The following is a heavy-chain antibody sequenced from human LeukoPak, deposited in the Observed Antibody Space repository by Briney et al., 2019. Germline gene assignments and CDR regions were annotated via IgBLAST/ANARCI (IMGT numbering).Heavy chain of an antibody. V-gene: IGHV4-39*01. J-gene: IGHJ3*02. D-gene: IGHD4/OR15-4a*01. CDR3: ARPSDGGNYHDPFDI. CDR1: GGSISSSRYY. CDR2: ISYSGSS. Sequence: SETLSLTCTVSGGSISSSRYYWGWIRQPPGKGLDWIRSISYSGSSYYNSSLKSRLTISVDTSKNQFSLRLSSVTAADTAVYYCARPSDGGNYHDPFDIWGQGTTATVSS.